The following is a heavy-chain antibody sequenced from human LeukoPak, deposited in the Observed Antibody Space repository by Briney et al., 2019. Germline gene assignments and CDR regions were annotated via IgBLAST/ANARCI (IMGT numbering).Heavy chain of an antibody. V-gene: IGHV4-4*07. J-gene: IGHJ4*02. Sequence: SETLSLTCTVSGGSISSYRWSWIRQPAGKGLEWIGRISTSGSTSYNPSLKSRVTMSADTSKNQFSLKLSSVTAADTAVYYRAGGPYPSNCFDYWGQGTLVTVSS. CDR3: AGGPYPSNCFDY. CDR1: GGSISSYR. CDR2: ISTSGST.